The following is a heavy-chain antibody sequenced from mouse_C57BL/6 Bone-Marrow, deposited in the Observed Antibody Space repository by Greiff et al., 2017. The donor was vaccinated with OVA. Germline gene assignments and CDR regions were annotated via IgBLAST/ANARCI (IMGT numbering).Heavy chain of an antibody. D-gene: IGHD2-5*01. CDR2: ISDGGSYT. CDR3: ARDRTIVTTRYFDV. CDR1: GFTFSSYA. J-gene: IGHJ1*03. Sequence: EVQGVESGGGLVKPGGSLKLSCAASGFTFSSYAMSWVRQTPEKRLEWVATISDGGSYTYYPDNVKGRFTISRDNAKNNLYLQMSHLKSEDTAMYYCARDRTIVTTRYFDVWGTGTTVTVSS. V-gene: IGHV5-4*01.